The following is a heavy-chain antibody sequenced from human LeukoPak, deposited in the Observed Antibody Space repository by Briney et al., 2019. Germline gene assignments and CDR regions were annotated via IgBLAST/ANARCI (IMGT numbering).Heavy chain of an antibody. Sequence: SVKVSCKASGYTFTSYGISWVRQAPGQGLEWMGGIIPILGTANYAQKFQGRVTITADESTSTAYMELSSLRSEDTAVYYCARGSRGSSFDYWGQGTLVTVSS. CDR3: ARGSRGSSFDY. D-gene: IGHD1-26*01. V-gene: IGHV1-69*13. CDR1: GYTFTSYG. CDR2: IIPILGTA. J-gene: IGHJ4*02.